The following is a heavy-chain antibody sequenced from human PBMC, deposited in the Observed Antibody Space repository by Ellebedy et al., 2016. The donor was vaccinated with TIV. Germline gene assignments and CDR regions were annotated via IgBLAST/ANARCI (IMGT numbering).Heavy chain of an antibody. CDR3: ARLDSSGGVGEDY. CDR1: GGSISSSSYY. CDR2: IYYSGST. D-gene: IGHD6-19*01. Sequence: SETLSLTCTVSGGSISSSSYYWGWIRQPPGKGLEWIGSIYYSGSTYYNPSLKSRVTISVDTSKNQFSLKLSSVTAADTAVYYCARLDSSGGVGEDYWGQGTLVTVSS. J-gene: IGHJ4*02. V-gene: IGHV4-39*01.